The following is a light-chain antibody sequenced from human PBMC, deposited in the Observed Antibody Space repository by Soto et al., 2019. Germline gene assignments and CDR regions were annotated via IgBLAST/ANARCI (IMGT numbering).Light chain of an antibody. J-gene: IGKJ2*01. CDR3: QQYGGSPMYT. CDR1: QSVSSNY. CDR2: GAS. V-gene: IGKV3-20*01. Sequence: EIVLTQSPGTLSLSPGERATLSCRASQSVSSNYLAWYQQKPGQAPSLLIYGASSGATGIPDRFSGSGSGTDFTLTITRLEPEDFAVYYCQQYGGSPMYTFGQGTKLEIK.